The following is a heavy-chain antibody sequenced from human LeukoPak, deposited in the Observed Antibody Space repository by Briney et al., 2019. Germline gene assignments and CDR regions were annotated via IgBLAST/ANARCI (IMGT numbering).Heavy chain of an antibody. V-gene: IGHV4-39*07. Sequence: PSQTLSLTCTVSGGSISSGDYYWSWIRQPPGKGLEWIGSIYHSGSTYYNPSLKSRVTISVDTSKNQFSLKLSSVTAADTAVYYCARDLAYCGGDCYSWGQGTLVTVSS. J-gene: IGHJ5*02. D-gene: IGHD2-21*01. CDR2: IYHSGST. CDR3: ARDLAYCGGDCYS. CDR1: GGSISSGDYY.